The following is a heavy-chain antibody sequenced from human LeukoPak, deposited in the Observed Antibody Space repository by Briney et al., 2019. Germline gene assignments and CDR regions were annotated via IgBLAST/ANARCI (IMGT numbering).Heavy chain of an antibody. Sequence: GRSLRLSCAASGFTFSSYGMHWVRQAPGKGLEWVAVISYDGSNKYYADSVKGRFTISRDNSKNTLYLQMNSLRAEDTAVYYCAKDPIALSNYDILTGDYWGQGTLVTVS. D-gene: IGHD3-9*01. J-gene: IGHJ4*02. CDR2: ISYDGSNK. CDR1: GFTFSSYG. CDR3: AKDPIALSNYDILTGDY. V-gene: IGHV3-30*18.